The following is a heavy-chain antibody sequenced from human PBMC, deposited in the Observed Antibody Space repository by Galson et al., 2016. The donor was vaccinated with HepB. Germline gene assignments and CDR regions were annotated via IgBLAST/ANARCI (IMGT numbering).Heavy chain of an antibody. CDR3: AREKGMGWGMDV. J-gene: IGHJ6*03. D-gene: IGHD1-26*01. CDR1: GYTFISYY. Sequence: SVKVSCKASGYTFISYYMHWMRQAPGQGLEWMGVINPSGGSTSYAQKFQGRVTMTRDTSTSTVYMELSSLRFEDTAVYYCAREKGMGWGMDVWGKGTTVTVSS. CDR2: INPSGGST. V-gene: IGHV1-46*01.